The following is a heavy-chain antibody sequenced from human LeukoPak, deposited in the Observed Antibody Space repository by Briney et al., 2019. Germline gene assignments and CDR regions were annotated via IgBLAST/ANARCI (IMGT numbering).Heavy chain of an antibody. J-gene: IGHJ5*02. CDR2: ISWNSGSI. CDR3: AKLRRFLDGFDP. D-gene: IGHD3-3*01. Sequence: GGSLRLSCAASGFTFDDYAMHWVRQAPGKGLEWVSGISWNSGSIGYADSVKGQFTISRDNAKNSLYLQMNSLRAEDTALYYCAKLRRFLDGFDPWGQGTLVTVSS. CDR1: GFTFDDYA. V-gene: IGHV3-9*01.